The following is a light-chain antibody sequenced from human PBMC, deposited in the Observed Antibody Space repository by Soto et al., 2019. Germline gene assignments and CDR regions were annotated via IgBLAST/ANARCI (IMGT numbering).Light chain of an antibody. CDR3: QKYGTSPLT. Sequence: EIVLTQSPGTLSLSPGERATLSCRASQSVSSSYLAWYQQKPGQAPRLLIYGASTRATGIPDRFSGSGSGPDFTLTISRLEPEDFAVYYCQKYGTSPLTFGQGTKLEIK. J-gene: IGKJ2*01. CDR2: GAS. V-gene: IGKV3-20*01. CDR1: QSVSSSY.